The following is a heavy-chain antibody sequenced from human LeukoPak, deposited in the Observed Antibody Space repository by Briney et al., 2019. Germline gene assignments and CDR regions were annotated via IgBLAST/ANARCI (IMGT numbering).Heavy chain of an antibody. CDR1: GYTFTSYD. CDR3: ARGLRYYYYMDV. Sequence: GASVKVSCKASGYTFTSYDISWVRQATGQGLEWMGWMNPNSGNTGYAQKFQGRVTITRNTSISTAYMELSSLRSEDTAVYYCARGLRYYYYMDVWGKGTTVTVSS. J-gene: IGHJ6*03. V-gene: IGHV1-8*03. CDR2: MNPNSGNT.